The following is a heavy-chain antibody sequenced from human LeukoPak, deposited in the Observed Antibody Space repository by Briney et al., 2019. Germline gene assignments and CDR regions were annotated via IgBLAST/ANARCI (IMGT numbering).Heavy chain of an antibody. J-gene: IGHJ4*02. V-gene: IGHV1-2*02. CDR3: ARNLPAPLYCSSTSCSVLLWFGEYDY. CDR1: GYTFTGYY. CDR2: INPNSGGT. Sequence: GASVKVSCKASGYTFTGYYMHWVRQAPGQGLEWMGWINPNSGGTNYAQKFQGRVTMTRDTSISTAYMELSRLRSDDTAVYYCARNLPAPLYCSSTSCSVLLWFGEYDYWGQGTLVTVSS. D-gene: IGHD2-2*01.